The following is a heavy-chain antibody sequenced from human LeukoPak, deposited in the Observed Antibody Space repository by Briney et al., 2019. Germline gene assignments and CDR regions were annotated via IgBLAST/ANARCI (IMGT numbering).Heavy chain of an antibody. D-gene: IGHD4-17*01. Sequence: ASVKVSCKAPGYPFDNIGLTWVRQAPGQGLEWMGWISAYNGNTHYAQKFRGRLTLTTETSTSTAYLELRSLKSDDTAVYYCARDRVGGDLTGVSLYWGQGTLVTVSS. CDR3: ARDRVGGDLTGVSLY. CDR1: GYPFDNIG. V-gene: IGHV1-18*01. CDR2: ISAYNGNT. J-gene: IGHJ4*01.